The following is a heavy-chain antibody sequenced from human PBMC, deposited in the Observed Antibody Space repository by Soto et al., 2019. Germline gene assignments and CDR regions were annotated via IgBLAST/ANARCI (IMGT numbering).Heavy chain of an antibody. CDR1: GFTFSSYA. CDR3: ARDRPHSWFDP. Sequence: GGSLRLSCAASGFTFSSYAMHWVRQAPGKGLEWVAVISYDGSNKYYADSVKGRFTISRDNAKNTLYLQMKSLRAEDTAVYYCARDRPHSWFDPWGQGTLVTVSS. CDR2: ISYDGSNK. J-gene: IGHJ5*02. V-gene: IGHV3-30-3*01.